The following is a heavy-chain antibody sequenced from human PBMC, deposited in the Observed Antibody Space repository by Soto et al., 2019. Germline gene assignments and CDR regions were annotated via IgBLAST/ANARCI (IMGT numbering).Heavy chain of an antibody. D-gene: IGHD3-9*01. CDR3: AREGRYLGWGVFDY. Sequence: PVKVYCKASGYTITRYGISWVSMENGQGLEWMGWISAYNGNTNYAQKLQGRVTMTTDTSTSTAYMELRSLRSDDTAAYYCAREGRYLGWGVFDYWGQGTLVTVSS. V-gene: IGHV1-18*01. J-gene: IGHJ4*02. CDR1: GYTITRYG. CDR2: ISAYNGNT.